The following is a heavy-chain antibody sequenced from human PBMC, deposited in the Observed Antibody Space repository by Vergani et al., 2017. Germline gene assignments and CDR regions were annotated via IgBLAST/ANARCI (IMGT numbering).Heavy chain of an antibody. V-gene: IGHV4-61*01. J-gene: IGHJ4*02. CDR2: IYYSGST. Sequence: QVQLQESGPGLVKPSQTLSLTCTVSGGSISSGSYYWSWIRQPPGKGLEWIGYIYYSGSTNYNPSLKSRVTISVDTSKNQFSLKLSSVTAADTAVYYCARVRRGYYYDSSGYPPRDWGQGTLVTVSS. CDR1: GGSISSGSYY. CDR3: ARVRRGYYYDSSGYPPRD. D-gene: IGHD3-22*01.